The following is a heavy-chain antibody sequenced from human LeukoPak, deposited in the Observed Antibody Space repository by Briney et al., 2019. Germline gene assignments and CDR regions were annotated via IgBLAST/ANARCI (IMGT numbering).Heavy chain of an antibody. CDR1: GGTFSSYA. D-gene: IGHD3-10*01. V-gene: IGHV1-69*13. CDR3: ATGAVLWFGAADAFDI. Sequence: GASVKVSCKASGGTFSSYAISWVRQAPGQGLEWMGGIIPIFGTANYAQKFQGRVTITADESTSTAYMELSSLRSEDTAVYYCATGAVLWFGAADAFDIWGQGTMVTVSS. J-gene: IGHJ3*02. CDR2: IIPIFGTA.